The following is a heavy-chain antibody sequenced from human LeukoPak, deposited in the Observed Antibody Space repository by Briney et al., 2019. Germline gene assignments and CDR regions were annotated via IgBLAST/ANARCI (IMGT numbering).Heavy chain of an antibody. J-gene: IGHJ6*03. CDR2: IWYDGSNK. D-gene: IGHD1-26*01. Sequence: GGSLRLSCATSGFTLRSYGMHWVRQAPGKGLEWVAVIWYDGSNKYYADSVKGRFTISRDNSKNTLYLQMNSLRAEDAAVYYCAKDPRGSYSRDYYYYMDVWGKGTTVTVSS. V-gene: IGHV3-33*06. CDR3: AKDPRGSYSRDYYYYMDV. CDR1: GFTLRSYG.